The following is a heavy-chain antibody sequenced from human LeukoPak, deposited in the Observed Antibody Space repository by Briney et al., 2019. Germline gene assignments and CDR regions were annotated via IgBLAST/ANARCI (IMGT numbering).Heavy chain of an antibody. Sequence: SGGSLRLSCAASGFTFSSYWMSWVRQAPGKGLEWVANIKQDGSDKYYVDSVKGRFTISRDNAKSSLYLQMNSLRAEDTAVYYCARDARGWYIGSKFDYWGQGTLVTVSS. V-gene: IGHV3-7*01. CDR1: GFTFSSYW. CDR2: IKQDGSDK. D-gene: IGHD6-19*01. J-gene: IGHJ4*02. CDR3: ARDARGWYIGSKFDY.